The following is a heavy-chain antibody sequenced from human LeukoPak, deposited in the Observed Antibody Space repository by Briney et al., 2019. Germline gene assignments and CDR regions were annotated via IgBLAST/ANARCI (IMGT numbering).Heavy chain of an antibody. V-gene: IGHV4-31*03. Sequence: TTSETLSLTCTVSGDSISSSDYYWSWIRQHPGKGLEWIGYVYYSGTTYYNPSLKSRVIMSADTSENKFSLKLYSVTAADTAVYYCARQKSNNWMEYNWFDPWGQGTQVTASS. J-gene: IGHJ5*02. D-gene: IGHD1-1*01. CDR2: VYYSGTT. CDR3: ARQKSNNWMEYNWFDP. CDR1: GDSISSSDYY.